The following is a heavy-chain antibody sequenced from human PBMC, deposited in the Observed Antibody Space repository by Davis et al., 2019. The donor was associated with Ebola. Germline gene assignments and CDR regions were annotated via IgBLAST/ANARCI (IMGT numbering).Heavy chain of an antibody. CDR1: GLNLRTHW. Sequence: GESLKISCAASGLNLRTHWMSWVRQAPGKGLEWVANIKQDGSETYHVDSVRGRFTTSRDNANNSLYLQMNSLRADDPAVYYCARSFSGYFDLWGRGTLVTVSS. D-gene: IGHD1-14*01. J-gene: IGHJ2*01. V-gene: IGHV3-7*03. CDR3: ARSFSGYFDL. CDR2: IKQDGSET.